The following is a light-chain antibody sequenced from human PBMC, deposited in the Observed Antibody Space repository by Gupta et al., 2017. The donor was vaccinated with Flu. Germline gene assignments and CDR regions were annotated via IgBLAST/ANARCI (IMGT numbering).Light chain of an antibody. V-gene: IGKV2-30*02. CDR3: MQSEGWPYA. CDR2: RGS. CDR1: QSLVHSDGNNY. Sequence: VNLGKPASISCRSSQSLVHSDGNNYLNWFQQRPGQSPRRLIYRGSNRDSGVPDSFSGSGSGTELTLNISRVEADDVGVYYCMQSEGWPYAFGQGTKLQI. J-gene: IGKJ2*01.